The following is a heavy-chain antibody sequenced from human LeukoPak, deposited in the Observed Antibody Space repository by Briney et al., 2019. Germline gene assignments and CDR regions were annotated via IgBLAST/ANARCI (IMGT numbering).Heavy chain of an antibody. Sequence: SETLSLTCTVSGGSISSSSYYWGWIRQPPGKGLEWIGSIYYSGSTYYNPSLKSRVTISVDTSKNQFSLELSSVTAADTAVYYCARVLRGSSTSWVRFDPWGQGTLVTVSS. CDR3: ARVLRGSSTSWVRFDP. D-gene: IGHD2-2*01. CDR1: GGSISSSSYY. J-gene: IGHJ5*02. V-gene: IGHV4-39*07. CDR2: IYYSGST.